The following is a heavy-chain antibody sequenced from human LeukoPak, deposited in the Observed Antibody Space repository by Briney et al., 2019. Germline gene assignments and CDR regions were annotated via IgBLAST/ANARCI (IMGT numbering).Heavy chain of an antibody. J-gene: IGHJ4*02. CDR3: AKDGDGYNSHFDY. CDR1: GFTFSNYD. CDR2: ISYDGTNK. D-gene: IGHD5-24*01. Sequence: PGRSLRLSCAASGFTFSNYDMYWVRQAPGKGLEWVAVISYDGTNKYYADSVKGRFTISRDNSKNTLYLQMNSLRAEDTAVYYCAKDGDGYNSHFDYWGQGTLVTVSS. V-gene: IGHV3-30*18.